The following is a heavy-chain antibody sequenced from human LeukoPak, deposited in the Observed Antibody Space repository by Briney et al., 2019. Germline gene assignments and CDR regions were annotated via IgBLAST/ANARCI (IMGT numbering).Heavy chain of an antibody. Sequence: GASVNVPCKASGYTFADYYMLWVRQAPGQGLEWMGWINPNSGDTKYAQKLQGRVTMHRDTSISTAYMDLDSLSFDDPAVYYCAGAKRGVWIQLWPSFDPWGQGTLVTVSS. D-gene: IGHD5-18*01. CDR2: INPNSGDT. CDR3: AGAKRGVWIQLWPSFDP. J-gene: IGHJ5*02. CDR1: GYTFADYY. V-gene: IGHV1-2*02.